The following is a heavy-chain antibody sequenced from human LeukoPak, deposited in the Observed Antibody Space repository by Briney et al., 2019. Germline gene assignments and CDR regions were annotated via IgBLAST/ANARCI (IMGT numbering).Heavy chain of an antibody. CDR2: IYYSGST. Sequence: PSETLSLTCTVSGGSISSYYWSWIRQPPGKGLEWIGYIYYSGSTNYNPSLKSRVTISVDTPKNQFSLKLSSVTAADTAVYYCARALGIAAAGIGYYGMDVWGQGTTVTVSS. V-gene: IGHV4-59*01. CDR3: ARALGIAAAGIGYYGMDV. D-gene: IGHD6-13*01. J-gene: IGHJ6*02. CDR1: GGSISSYY.